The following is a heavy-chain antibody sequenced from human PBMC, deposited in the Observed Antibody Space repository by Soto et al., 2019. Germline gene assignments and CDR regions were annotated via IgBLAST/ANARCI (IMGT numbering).Heavy chain of an antibody. CDR2: IIPILGIA. J-gene: IGHJ4*02. CDR1: GGTFSSYT. CDR3: ARDSGYYDSSGYYSPFDY. D-gene: IGHD3-22*01. V-gene: IGHV1-69*08. Sequence: QVQLVQSGAEVKKPGSSVKVSCKASGGTFSSYTISWVRQAPGQGLEWRGRIIPILGIANYAQKFQGRVTITADKSTSTAYMELSSLRSEDTAVYYCARDSGYYDSSGYYSPFDYWGQGTLVTVSS.